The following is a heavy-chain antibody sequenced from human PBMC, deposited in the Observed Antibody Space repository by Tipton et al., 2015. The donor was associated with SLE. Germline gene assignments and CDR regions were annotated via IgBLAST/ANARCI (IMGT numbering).Heavy chain of an antibody. J-gene: IGHJ4*02. D-gene: IGHD6-13*01. CDR1: GFTFSSYD. Sequence: GSLRLSCAASGFTFSSYDMNWVRQAPGKGLEWVSYISSSGSTIYYADSVKGRFTISRDNAKKSLYLQMNSLRAEDTAVYYCATEGQQEQLDYWGQGTLITVSS. V-gene: IGHV3-48*03. CDR3: ATEGQQEQLDY. CDR2: ISSSGSTI.